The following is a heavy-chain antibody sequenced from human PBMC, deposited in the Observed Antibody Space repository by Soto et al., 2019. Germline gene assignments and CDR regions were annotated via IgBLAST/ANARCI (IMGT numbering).Heavy chain of an antibody. D-gene: IGHD3-3*01. CDR1: GGSVSSGSYY. CDR2: IYYSGST. J-gene: IGHJ4*02. CDR3: ATLRFLEWSTPDFDY. Sequence: QVQLQESGPGLVKPSETLSLTCTVSGGSVSSGSYYWSWIRQPPGKGLEWIGYIYYSGSTNYNPSLNSRVTISVHTSKNPFSLKPSSVTAADTAVYYCATLRFLEWSTPDFDYWGQGTLVTVSS. V-gene: IGHV4-61*01.